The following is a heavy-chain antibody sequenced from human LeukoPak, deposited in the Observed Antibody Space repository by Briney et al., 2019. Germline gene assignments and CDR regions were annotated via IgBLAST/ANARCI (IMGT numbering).Heavy chain of an antibody. CDR2: IYPGDSDT. CDR3: ARPREYCTKTSCPFDL. V-gene: IGHV5-51*01. J-gene: IGHJ3*01. Sequence: GESLKISCKGSGYTFTAYWIARVRQMPGKGPEWMGLIYPGDSDTRYSPSFQGQVTISADKSITTAYLQWRSLKASDTAMYYCARPREYCTKTSCPFDLWGQGTVVTVSS. D-gene: IGHD2-2*01. CDR1: GYTFTAYW.